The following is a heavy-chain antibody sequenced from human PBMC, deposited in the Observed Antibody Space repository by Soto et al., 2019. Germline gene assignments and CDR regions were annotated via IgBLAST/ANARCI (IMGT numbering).Heavy chain of an antibody. CDR3: ARPEVGYSYGYD. CDR1: GFTFSSYE. J-gene: IGHJ4*02. V-gene: IGHV3-48*03. D-gene: IGHD5-18*01. CDR2: ISSSGTTI. Sequence: GGSLRLSCAASGFTFSSYEMNWVRQAPGKGLEWVSYISSSGTTIYYADSVKGRFTISRDSAKNSLYLQMNSLRAEDTAVYYCARPEVGYSYGYDWGQGTLVTVSS.